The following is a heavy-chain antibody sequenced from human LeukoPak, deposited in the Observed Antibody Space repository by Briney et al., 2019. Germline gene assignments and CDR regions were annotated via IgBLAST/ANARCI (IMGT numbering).Heavy chain of an antibody. CDR2: INHSGST. J-gene: IGHJ5*02. CDR3: ARVDYGDYWDNWFDP. CDR1: GGSFSGYY. V-gene: IGHV4-34*01. D-gene: IGHD4-17*01. Sequence: PSETLSLTCAVYGGSFSGYYWSWIRQPPGKGLEWIGEINHSGSTNYNPSLKSRVTISVDTSKNQFSLKLSSVTAADTAVYYCARVDYGDYWDNWFDPWGQGTLVTVSS.